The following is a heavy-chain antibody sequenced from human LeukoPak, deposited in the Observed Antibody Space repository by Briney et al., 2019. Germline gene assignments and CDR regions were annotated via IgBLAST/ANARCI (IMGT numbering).Heavy chain of an antibody. D-gene: IGHD3-3*01. CDR2: INHSERT. J-gene: IGHJ3*02. V-gene: IGHV4-34*01. CDR3: AIQYYDFWSGYSKAFDI. CDR1: GGSFSKHY. Sequence: SETLSLTCAVYGGSFSKHYWSWIRQPPGKGLEWIGEINHSERTNYNPSLKSRVTISVDTSKKQFSLKLSSVTAADTAVYYCAIQYYDFWSGYSKAFDIWGQGTMVTVSA.